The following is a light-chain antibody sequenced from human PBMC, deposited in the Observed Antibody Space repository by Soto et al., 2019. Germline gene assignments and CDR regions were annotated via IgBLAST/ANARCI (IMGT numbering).Light chain of an antibody. V-gene: IGLV2-14*01. J-gene: IGLJ1*01. CDR1: SSDVGGYNY. CDR3: SSYTSSSTQV. CDR2: EVS. Sequence: QSAMTQPASVSGSPGQSITISCTGTSSDVGGYNYVSWYQQYPGKAPKLMIYEVSNRPSGVSNRFSGSKSGNTASLTISGLQAEDEADYYCSSYTSSSTQVFGTGTKVTV.